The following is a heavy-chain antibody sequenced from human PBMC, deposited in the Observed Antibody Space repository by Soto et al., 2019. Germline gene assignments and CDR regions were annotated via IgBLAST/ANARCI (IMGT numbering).Heavy chain of an antibody. V-gene: IGHV3-21*01. CDR1: GFTFSSYS. CDR2: ISSSSGYI. Sequence: PGGSLRLSCAASGFTFSSYSMNWVRQAPGKGLEWVSSISSSSGYIYYADSVKGRFTISRDNAKNSLYLQMNSLRAEDTAVYYCARAQTGDGTHYGMDVCGQGTTVTVSS. J-gene: IGHJ6*02. D-gene: IGHD7-27*01. CDR3: ARAQTGDGTHYGMDV.